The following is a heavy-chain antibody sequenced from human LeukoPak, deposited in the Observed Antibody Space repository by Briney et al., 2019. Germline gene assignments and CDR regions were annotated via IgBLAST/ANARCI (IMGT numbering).Heavy chain of an antibody. V-gene: IGHV3-9*01. J-gene: IGHJ3*02. D-gene: IGHD1-26*01. CDR2: ISRNSGTI. CDR3: AKKGGVGIGNAFDI. CDR1: GFTLDDYA. Sequence: GGSLRLSCAASGFTLDDYAMHWVRQAPGKGLEWVSGISRNSGTIGYADFVKGRFTISRDNAKNSLYLKMNSLRGEDTALYYCAKKGGVGIGNAFDIWGQGTMVSVSS.